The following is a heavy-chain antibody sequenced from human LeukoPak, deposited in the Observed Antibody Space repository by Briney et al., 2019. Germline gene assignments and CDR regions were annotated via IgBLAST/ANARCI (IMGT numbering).Heavy chain of an antibody. J-gene: IGHJ5*02. D-gene: IGHD3-3*01. Sequence: PSETLSLTCAVYGGSFSGYYWSWIRQPPGKGLEWIGEINHSGSTNYNPSLKSRVTISVDTSKNQFSLKLSSVTAADTAVYYCARGSLDFWSGPTYHWGQGTLVTVSS. CDR1: GGSFSGYY. CDR3: ARGSLDFWSGPTYH. CDR2: INHSGST. V-gene: IGHV4-34*01.